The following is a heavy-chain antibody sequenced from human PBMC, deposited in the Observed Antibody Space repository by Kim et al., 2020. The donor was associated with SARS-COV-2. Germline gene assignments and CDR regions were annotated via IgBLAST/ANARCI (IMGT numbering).Heavy chain of an antibody. V-gene: IGHV3-48*03. J-gene: IGHJ6*02. CDR3: ARDKLGYYNGSGSWYYYYYGMDV. Sequence: GGSLRLSCAASGFTFSSYEMNWVRQAPGKGLEWVSYISSSGSTIYYADSVKGRFTISRDNAKNSLYLQMNSLRAEDTAVYYCARDKLGYYNGSGSWYYYYYGMDVWGQGTTVTVSS. CDR1: GFTFSSYE. D-gene: IGHD3-10*01. CDR2: ISSSGSTI.